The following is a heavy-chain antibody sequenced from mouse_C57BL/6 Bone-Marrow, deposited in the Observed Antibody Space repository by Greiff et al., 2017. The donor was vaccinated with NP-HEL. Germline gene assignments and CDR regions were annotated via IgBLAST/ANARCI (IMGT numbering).Heavy chain of an antibody. CDR1: GYEFSNYW. J-gene: IGHJ3*01. CDR2: IYPGDGDT. Sequence: QVQLQQSGAELVKPGASVKISCKASGYEFSNYWMNWVKQRPGKGLEWIGQIYPGDGDTNYNGKFKDKATLTADKSSSTAHMELLSLTSEDFAVDYCARSWYGNCGFAYWGQGTLVTVSA. D-gene: IGHD2-10*02. V-gene: IGHV1-80*01. CDR3: ARSWYGNCGFAY.